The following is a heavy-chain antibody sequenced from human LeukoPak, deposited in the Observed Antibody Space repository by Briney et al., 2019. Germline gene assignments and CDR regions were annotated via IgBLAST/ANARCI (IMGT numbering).Heavy chain of an antibody. CDR3: AREAAKDTAMVTYAEYFDL. V-gene: IGHV3-7*03. Sequence: GGSLRLSCAASGFTFSSYWMSWVRQAPGKGLEWVANIKQDGSEKYYVDSVKGRFTISRDNAKNSLYLQMNSLRAEDTAVYYYAREAAKDTAMVTYAEYFDLWGRGTLVTVSS. CDR2: IKQDGSEK. J-gene: IGHJ2*01. CDR1: GFTFSSYW. D-gene: IGHD5-18*01.